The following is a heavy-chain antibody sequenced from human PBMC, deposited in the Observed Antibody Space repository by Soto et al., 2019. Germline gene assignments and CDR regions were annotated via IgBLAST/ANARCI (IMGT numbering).Heavy chain of an antibody. CDR1: GGSISSGGYY. V-gene: IGHV4-31*03. Sequence: QVQLQESGPGLVKPSQTLSLTCTVSGGSISSGGYYWSWIRQHPGKGLEWIGYIYYSGSTYYNPSLKSRVTISVDTSKNKVSRKLSSVTAADTAVYYCARFLVVITTPDAFDIWGQGTMVTVSS. J-gene: IGHJ3*02. CDR3: ARFLVVITTPDAFDI. CDR2: IYYSGST. D-gene: IGHD3-22*01.